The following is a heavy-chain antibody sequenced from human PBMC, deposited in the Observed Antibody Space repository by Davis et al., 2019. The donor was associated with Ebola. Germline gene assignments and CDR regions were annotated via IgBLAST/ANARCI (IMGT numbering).Heavy chain of an antibody. J-gene: IGHJ6*02. Sequence: GGSLRLSCAASGFTFSSYSMNWVRQAPGKGLEWVSSISSSSSYIYYADSVKGRFTISRDNAKNSLYLQMNSLRAEDTAVYYCARDKVRGFDWLLDYYYYGMDVWGQGTTVTVSS. CDR2: ISSSSSYI. CDR1: GFTFSSYS. V-gene: IGHV3-21*04. CDR3: ARDKVRGFDWLLDYYYYGMDV. D-gene: IGHD3-9*01.